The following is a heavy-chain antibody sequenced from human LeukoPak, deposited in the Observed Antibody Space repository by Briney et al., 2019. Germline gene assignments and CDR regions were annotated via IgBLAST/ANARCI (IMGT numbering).Heavy chain of an antibody. V-gene: IGHV3-30-3*01. CDR3: ARAGKLIAVAALDY. J-gene: IGHJ4*02. D-gene: IGHD6-19*01. CDR1: GFTFSSYA. Sequence: GGSPRLSCAASGFTFSSYAMHWVRQAPGKGLEWVAVISYDGSNKYYADSVKGRFTISRDNSKNTLYLQMNSLRAEDTAVYYCARAGKLIAVAALDYWGQGTLVTVSS. CDR2: ISYDGSNK.